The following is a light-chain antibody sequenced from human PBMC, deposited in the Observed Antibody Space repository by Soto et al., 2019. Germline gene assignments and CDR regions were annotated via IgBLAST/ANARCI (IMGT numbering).Light chain of an antibody. Sequence: DIQMTQSPSSVSASVGDRVTITCRASQGITNWLAWYQQKPGKAPKLLIYAASTLESGVPSRFSGSGFGTDFTLTISSLQPEDFATYYCQQAKRSPITFGQGTRLEIK. V-gene: IGKV1D-12*01. CDR3: QQAKRSPIT. CDR1: QGITNW. J-gene: IGKJ5*01. CDR2: AAS.